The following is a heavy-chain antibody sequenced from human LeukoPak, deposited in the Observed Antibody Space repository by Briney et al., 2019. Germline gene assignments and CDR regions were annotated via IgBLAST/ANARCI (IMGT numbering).Heavy chain of an antibody. CDR1: GFTFNRYN. D-gene: IGHD6-19*01. Sequence: GGSLRLSCAASGFTFNRYNMNWVRRAPGKGLEWVAFIRYDGSNKYYADSVKGRFTISRDNSKNTLYLQMNSLRAEDTAVYYCARAGQWLDHDAFDIWGQGTMVTVSS. V-gene: IGHV3-30*02. J-gene: IGHJ3*02. CDR3: ARAGQWLDHDAFDI. CDR2: IRYDGSNK.